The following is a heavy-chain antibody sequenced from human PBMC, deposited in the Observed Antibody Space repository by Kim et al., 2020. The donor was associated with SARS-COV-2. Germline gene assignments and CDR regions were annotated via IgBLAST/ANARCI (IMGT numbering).Heavy chain of an antibody. Sequence: GGSLRLSCAASGFTFDDYAMHWVRQAPGKGLEWVSGISWNSGSIGYADSVKGRFTISRDNAKNSLYLQMNSLRAEDTALYYCAKGNGYSLRSSFDYWGQGTLVTVSS. J-gene: IGHJ4*02. V-gene: IGHV3-9*01. D-gene: IGHD5-18*01. CDR2: ISWNSGSI. CDR3: AKGNGYSLRSSFDY. CDR1: GFTFDDYA.